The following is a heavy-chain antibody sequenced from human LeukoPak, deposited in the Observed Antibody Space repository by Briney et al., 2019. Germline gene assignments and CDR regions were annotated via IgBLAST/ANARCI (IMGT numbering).Heavy chain of an antibody. J-gene: IGHJ4*02. CDR3: ARSDPYYFDY. CDR1: GGSFSGYY. V-gene: IGHV4-59*01. Sequence: SETLSVTCAVYGGSFSGYYWTWIRQPPGKGLEWIGYIYYSGSTNYNPSLKSRVTISVDTSKNQFSLKLSSVTAADTAVYYCARSDPYYFDYWGQGTLVTVSS. CDR2: IYYSGST.